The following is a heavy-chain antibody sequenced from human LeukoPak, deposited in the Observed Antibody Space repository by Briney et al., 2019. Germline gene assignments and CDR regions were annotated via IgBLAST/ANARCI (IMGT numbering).Heavy chain of an antibody. V-gene: IGHV3-30*04. CDR3: ARDKAVVVVAATGGYFDY. J-gene: IGHJ4*02. Sequence: PGGSLRLSCAASGFTFSSYAMHWVRQAPGKGLEWVAVISYDGSSKYYADSVKGRFTISRDNSKNTLYLQMNSLRAEDTAVYYCARDKAVVVVAATGGYFDYWGQGTLVTVSS. CDR1: GFTFSSYA. D-gene: IGHD2-15*01. CDR2: ISYDGSSK.